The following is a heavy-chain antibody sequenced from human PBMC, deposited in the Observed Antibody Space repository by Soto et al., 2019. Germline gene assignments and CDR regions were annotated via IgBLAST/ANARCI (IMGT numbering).Heavy chain of an antibody. V-gene: IGHV1-69*13. CDR3: ARDRARVVVAATDAFDI. J-gene: IGHJ3*02. D-gene: IGHD2-15*01. Sequence: SVKVSCKASGGTFSSYAISWVRQAPGQGLEWMGGIIPIFGTANYAQKFQGRVTITADESTSTAYMELSSLRPEDTAVYYCARDRARVVVAATDAFDIWGQGTMVTVSS. CDR1: GGTFSSYA. CDR2: IIPIFGTA.